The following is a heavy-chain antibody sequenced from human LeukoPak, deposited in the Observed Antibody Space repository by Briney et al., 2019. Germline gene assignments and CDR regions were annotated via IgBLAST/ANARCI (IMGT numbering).Heavy chain of an antibody. CDR2: IRYDGRNK. V-gene: IGHV3-30*02. D-gene: IGHD3-3*01. CDR3: ARPYDFWSGYSGFY. CDR1: GFIFSSYG. Sequence: PGGSLRLSCGASGFIFSSYGMHWVRQAPGKGLEWVAFIRYDGRNKYYAESVKGRFTISRDNSKNTLYLQMNSLRAEDTAVYYCARPYDFWSGYSGFYWGQGTLVTVSS. J-gene: IGHJ4*02.